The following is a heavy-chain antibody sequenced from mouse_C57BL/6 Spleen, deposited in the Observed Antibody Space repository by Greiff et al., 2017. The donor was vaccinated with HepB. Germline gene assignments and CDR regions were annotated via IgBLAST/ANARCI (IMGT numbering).Heavy chain of an antibody. V-gene: IGHV1-82*01. D-gene: IGHD2-3*01. Sequence: QVQLQQSGPELVKPGASVKISCKASGYAFSSSWMNWVKQRPGKGLEWIGRIYPGDGDTNYNGKFKGKATLTADKSSSTAYMQLSSLTSEDSAVYFGARGDGYYVDWYFDVWGTGTTVTVSS. CDR2: IYPGDGDT. CDR3: ARGDGYYVDWYFDV. CDR1: GYAFSSSW. J-gene: IGHJ1*03.